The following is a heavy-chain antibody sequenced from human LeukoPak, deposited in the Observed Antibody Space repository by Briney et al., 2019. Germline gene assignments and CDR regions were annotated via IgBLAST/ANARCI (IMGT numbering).Heavy chain of an antibody. CDR3: ARTYCSSTSCYEAYFDY. Sequence: PSETLSLTCTVSRGSISSGDYYWSWIRQPPGKGLEWIGYIYYSGSTYYNPSLKSRVTISVDTSKNQFSLKLSSVTAADTAVYYCARTYCSSTSCYEAYFDYWGQGTLVTVSS. CDR1: RGSISSGDYY. CDR2: IYYSGST. D-gene: IGHD2-2*01. J-gene: IGHJ4*02. V-gene: IGHV4-30-4*01.